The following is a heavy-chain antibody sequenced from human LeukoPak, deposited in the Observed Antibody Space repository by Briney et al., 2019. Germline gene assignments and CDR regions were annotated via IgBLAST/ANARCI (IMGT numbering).Heavy chain of an antibody. CDR1: GSIFTSYW. Sequence: MLGGSLEISCKGSGSIFTSYWIGGVRQPHGKVREGMGIIYPGDSHTRYTPSFQGPVTISADKSISTAYPQWSTLKASDTPMYYSATYSSRWSAAGYFAYWGQATLVTVSS. CDR3: ATYSSRWSAAGYFAY. J-gene: IGHJ4*02. D-gene: IGHD6-13*01. CDR2: IYPGDSHT. V-gene: IGHV5-51*01.